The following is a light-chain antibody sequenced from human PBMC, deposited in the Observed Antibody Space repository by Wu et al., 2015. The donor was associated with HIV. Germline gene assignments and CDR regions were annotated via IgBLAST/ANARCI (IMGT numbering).Light chain of an antibody. J-gene: IGKJ1*01. Sequence: DIQLTQSPSFLSASVGDRVTITCRASQAISSYLAWYQQKPGKAPKLQIFAASTLQSGVPSRFSGSGPGTEFTLTISNLQPEDFATYYCHQVKSYPGTFGQGTKVEMK. CDR1: QAISSY. CDR3: HQVKSYPGT. V-gene: IGKV1-9*01. CDR2: AAS.